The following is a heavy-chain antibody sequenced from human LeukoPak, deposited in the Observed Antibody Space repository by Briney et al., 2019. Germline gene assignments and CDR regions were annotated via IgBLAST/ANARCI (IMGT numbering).Heavy chain of an antibody. V-gene: IGHV3-33*01. CDR2: IWYDGSNK. CDR3: ARERVYIREVPPLYYFDY. J-gene: IGHJ4*02. CDR1: GFTFSSYG. Sequence: GRSLRLSCAASGFTFSSYGMHWVRQAPGKGLEWVAVIWYDGSNKYYADSVKGRFTISRDNSKNTLYLQMNSLRAEDTAMYYCARERVYIREVPPLYYFDYWGQGTLVTVSS. D-gene: IGHD2-8*01.